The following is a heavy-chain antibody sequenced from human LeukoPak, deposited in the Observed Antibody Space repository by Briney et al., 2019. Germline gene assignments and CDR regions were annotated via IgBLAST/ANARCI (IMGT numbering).Heavy chain of an antibody. CDR1: TDSTNTYY. Sequence: SETLSLTCSVSTDSTNTYYWSWIRQSPGKGLEWIGHIYHSGSTDYNPSFKSRVTLSIDMSKKEFSLTLPPVTVADTAMYYCVRLRWELLAPYFDHWGQGAFVIVSS. D-gene: IGHD2-15*01. J-gene: IGHJ4*02. V-gene: IGHV4-59*01. CDR3: VRLRWELLAPYFDH. CDR2: IYHSGST.